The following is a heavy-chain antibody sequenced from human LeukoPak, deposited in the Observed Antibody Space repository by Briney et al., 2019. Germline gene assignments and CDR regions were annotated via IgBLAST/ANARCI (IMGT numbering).Heavy chain of an antibody. Sequence: ASVKVSCKGSVYTFTGYYMHWVRQAPGQGLEWMGWVIPNSGGTNYAQKFQGRVTMTRDTSISTAYMELSSLRSDDTAVYYCARATEYSGSYYESGCWGQGTLVTVSS. V-gene: IGHV1-2*02. CDR1: VYTFTGYY. CDR3: ARATEYSGSYYESGC. J-gene: IGHJ4*02. D-gene: IGHD1-26*01. CDR2: VIPNSGGT.